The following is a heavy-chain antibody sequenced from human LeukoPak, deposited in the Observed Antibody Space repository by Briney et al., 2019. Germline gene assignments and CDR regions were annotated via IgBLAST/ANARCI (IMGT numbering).Heavy chain of an antibody. D-gene: IGHD3/OR15-3a*01. Sequence: PGGSLRLSCVASEFTFMTSWMSWVRQAPGKGLEWVSYISSSGSTIYYADSVKGRFTISRDNSKNTLYLQMNSLRAEDTAIYYCQGLGTDYHFGPFDIWGQGTVVTVSS. V-gene: IGHV3-23*01. J-gene: IGHJ3*02. CDR3: QGLGTDYHFGPFDI. CDR1: EFTFMTSW. CDR2: ISSSGSTI.